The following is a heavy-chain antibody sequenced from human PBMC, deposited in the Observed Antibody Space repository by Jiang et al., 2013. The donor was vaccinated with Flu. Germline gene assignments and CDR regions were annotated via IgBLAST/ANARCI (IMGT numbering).Heavy chain of an antibody. Sequence: TSQTLSLTCVISGDSVSSNSATWNWIRQSPSRGLEWLGRTYYRSKWDYDYAESVKSRITINADTSKNQFSLQLNSVTPEDTAVYYCARDRSVGFCFDHWGLGTLVTVSS. CDR1: GDSVSSNSAT. CDR3: ARDRSVGFCFDH. V-gene: IGHV6-1*01. CDR2: TYYRSKWDY. J-gene: IGHJ5*02. D-gene: IGHD5/OR15-5a*01.